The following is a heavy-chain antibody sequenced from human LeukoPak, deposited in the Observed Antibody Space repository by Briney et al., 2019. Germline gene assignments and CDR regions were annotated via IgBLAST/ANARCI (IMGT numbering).Heavy chain of an antibody. Sequence: GGSLRLSCAASGFTVSSNYMGWVRQAPGKGLEWVSVIYSGGSTYYADSVKGRFTISRDNAKNSLYLQLNSLRAEDTAVYYCASQGDLPTYYFDYWGQGALVTVSS. J-gene: IGHJ4*02. V-gene: IGHV3-53*01. D-gene: IGHD3-16*01. CDR1: GFTVSSNY. CDR2: IYSGGST. CDR3: ASQGDLPTYYFDY.